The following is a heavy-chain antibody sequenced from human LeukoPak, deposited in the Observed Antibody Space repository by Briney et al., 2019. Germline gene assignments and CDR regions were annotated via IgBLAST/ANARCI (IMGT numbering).Heavy chain of an antibody. D-gene: IGHD2-15*01. CDR1: GFTFSTYA. CDR2: ISGSGDNT. V-gene: IGHV3-23*01. CDR3: ARDRSCTGGSCYMDV. J-gene: IGHJ6*03. Sequence: PGGSLRLSCAASGFTFSTYAMSWVRQAPGKGLEWVSGISGSGDNTNYADSAKGRFTISRDNSKNTLSLQMSSLRVEDTAVYYCARDRSCTGGSCYMDVWGRGTTVTVSS.